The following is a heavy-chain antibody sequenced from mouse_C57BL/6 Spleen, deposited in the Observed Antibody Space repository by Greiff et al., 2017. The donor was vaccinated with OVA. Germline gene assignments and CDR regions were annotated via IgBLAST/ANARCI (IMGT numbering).Heavy chain of an antibody. D-gene: IGHD2-1*01. CDR2: IYPGSGNT. CDR3: ARGGYGNFFMDY. J-gene: IGHJ4*01. Sequence: LVESGAELVRPGASVKLSCKASGYTFTDYYINWVKQRPGQGLEWIARIYPGSGNTYYNEKFKGKATLTAEKSSSTAYMQLSSLTSEDSAVYFCARGGYGNFFMDYWGQGTSVTVSS. CDR1: GYTFTDYY. V-gene: IGHV1-76*01.